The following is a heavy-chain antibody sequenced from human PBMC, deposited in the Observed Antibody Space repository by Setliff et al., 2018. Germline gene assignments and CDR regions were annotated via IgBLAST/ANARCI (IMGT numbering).Heavy chain of an antibody. V-gene: IGHV4-38-2*01. Sequence: SETLSLTCAVSDFSVGSVYYWGWIRQPPGRGLEWIANIYYSGTTHYSPSFRSRVTMSVDTSKNQFSLNLSSVTAADTALYYCARTSTGRYFDLWGRGTLVTVSS. CDR2: IYYSGTT. J-gene: IGHJ2*01. CDR1: DFSVGSVYY. CDR3: ARTSTGRYFDL. D-gene: IGHD2-2*01.